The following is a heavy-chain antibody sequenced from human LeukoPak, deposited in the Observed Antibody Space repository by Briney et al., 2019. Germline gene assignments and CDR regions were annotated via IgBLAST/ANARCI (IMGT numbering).Heavy chain of an antibody. J-gene: IGHJ5*02. D-gene: IGHD6-13*01. CDR1: GGSISSYY. Sequence: SETLSLTCTVPGGSISSYYWSWIRQPAGKGLEWIGRIYTSGSTNYNPSLKSRVTMSVDTSKNQFSLKLSSVTAADTAVYYCARILEGSIAAAGTRWFDPWGQGTLVTVSS. V-gene: IGHV4-4*07. CDR2: IYTSGST. CDR3: ARILEGSIAAAGTRWFDP.